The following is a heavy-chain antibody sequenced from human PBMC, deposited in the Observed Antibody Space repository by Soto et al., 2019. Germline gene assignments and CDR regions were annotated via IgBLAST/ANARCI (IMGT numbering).Heavy chain of an antibody. V-gene: IGHV4-31*03. D-gene: IGHD4-17*01. CDR3: ARDPATVTDPLYVDV. J-gene: IGHJ6*03. Sequence: SETLSLTCTVSGGSISSGGYYWSWIRQHPGKGLEWIGYIYYSGSTYYNPSLKSRVTISVDTSKNQFSLKLSSVTAADTAVYYCARDPATVTDPLYVDVWGKGTTVTVSS. CDR1: GGSISSGGYY. CDR2: IYYSGST.